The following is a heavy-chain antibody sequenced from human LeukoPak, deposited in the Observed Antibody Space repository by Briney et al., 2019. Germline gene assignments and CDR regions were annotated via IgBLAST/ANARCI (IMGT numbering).Heavy chain of an antibody. J-gene: IGHJ4*02. V-gene: IGHV3-74*01. CDR1: VFTFSSYW. D-gene: IGHD6-6*01. CDR2: INSDGSST. CDR3: ARGLSGYASSLGY. Sequence: PGGSLRLSCAASVFTFSSYWMHWVRQAPGKGLVWVSRINSDGSSTTYADSVRGRFSISRDNAKDTLYLQMSSLRAEDTAMYYCARGLSGYASSLGYWGQGTLVTVSS.